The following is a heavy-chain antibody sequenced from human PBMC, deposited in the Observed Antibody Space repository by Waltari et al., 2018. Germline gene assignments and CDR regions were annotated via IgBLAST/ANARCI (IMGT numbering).Heavy chain of an antibody. CDR2: INNDGGGT. Sequence: SGGGLVPPAGSLSPSCAAYGAPFDSYTMHWVRQSPGKGLQYVSTINNDGGGTHYADSVKGRFSVSRDNSRNKVFLQMGGLRLEDTAVYYCAKDFRKSSYSWGQGTLVIVSS. V-gene: IGHV3-64*07. CDR1: GAPFDSYT. CDR3: AKDFRKSSYS. J-gene: IGHJ4*02. D-gene: IGHD2-21*01.